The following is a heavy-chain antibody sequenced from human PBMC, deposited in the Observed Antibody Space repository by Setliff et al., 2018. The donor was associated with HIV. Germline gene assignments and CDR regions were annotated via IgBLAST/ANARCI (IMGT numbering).Heavy chain of an antibody. V-gene: IGHV4-4*07. D-gene: IGHD3-10*01. CDR1: GGSIKSYS. Sequence: SETLSLTCTVSGGSIKSYSWSWIRQPAGKGLEWIGRVCPSGDTNYNPSLQSRVAMSVDTSKNQFSLNMNSVTAADTALYYCARERVVRGVVDPGTSQIFDNWGQGILVTVSS. CDR2: VCPSGDT. CDR3: ARERVVRGVVDPGTSQIFDN. J-gene: IGHJ4*02.